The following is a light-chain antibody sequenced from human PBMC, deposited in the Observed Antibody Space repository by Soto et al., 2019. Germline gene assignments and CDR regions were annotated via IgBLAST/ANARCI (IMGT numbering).Light chain of an antibody. CDR3: HEYNTWPWT. Sequence: ETAMTQSPATLSVSPGERVTLSCRTSQSLNSNLAWYQQKLGQPPRVLIYGASTRASGIPARFSGSGSGTEFTLTISSLQSEDFAVYYCHEYNTWPWTFGQGTKVEIK. CDR2: GAS. J-gene: IGKJ1*01. V-gene: IGKV3-15*01. CDR1: QSLNSN.